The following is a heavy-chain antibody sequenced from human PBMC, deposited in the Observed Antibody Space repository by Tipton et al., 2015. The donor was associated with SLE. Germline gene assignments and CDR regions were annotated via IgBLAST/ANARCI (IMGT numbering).Heavy chain of an antibody. J-gene: IGHJ3*02. V-gene: IGHV3-53*05. CDR1: GFTVTSNY. CDR3: ARIMYRGAFDI. D-gene: IGHD3-10*01. Sequence: SLRLSCAATGFTVTSNYMSWVRQAPGKGLEWVSVLYSDGRAYYADSVKGRFVISRDNSKNTLYLQMSNVRPEGTAVYYCARIMYRGAFDIWGQGTMVTVSS. CDR2: LYSDGRA.